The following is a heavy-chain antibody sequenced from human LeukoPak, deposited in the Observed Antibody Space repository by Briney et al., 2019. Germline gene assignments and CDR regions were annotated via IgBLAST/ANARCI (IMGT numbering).Heavy chain of an antibody. V-gene: IGHV3-23*01. D-gene: IGHD4-17*01. Sequence: GGSLRLSCAASGFTFSSFAMTWVRQAPGKGLKWVSSITGNHGPTYNTDSVKDRFTISRDNSQNTLYLQMNSLRAEDTAVYYCTKDPNGDYVGAFDPWGQGTLVTVSS. CDR1: GFTFSSFA. J-gene: IGHJ5*02. CDR3: TKDPNGDYVGAFDP. CDR2: ITGNHGPT.